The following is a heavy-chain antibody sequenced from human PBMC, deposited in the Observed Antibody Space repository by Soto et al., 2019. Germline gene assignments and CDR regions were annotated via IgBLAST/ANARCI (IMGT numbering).Heavy chain of an antibody. V-gene: IGHV1-69*08. CDR2: IVPDLGAT. D-gene: IGHD2-15*01. Sequence: QVQLVQFGAEVKKPGSSVKVSCKASGGTFGRYTISWVRQAPGQGLEWMGRIVPDLGATYYAQKFQDSVTITVDKSTGAAYMELSSVRSEDTAVYYCASFGWCSGGTCNNRVDIWGQGTMVTVSS. CDR3: ASFGWCSGGTCNNRVDI. CDR1: GGTFGRYT. J-gene: IGHJ3*02.